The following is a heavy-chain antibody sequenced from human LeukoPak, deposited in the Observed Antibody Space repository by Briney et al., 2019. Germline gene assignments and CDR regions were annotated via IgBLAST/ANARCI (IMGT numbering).Heavy chain of an antibody. D-gene: IGHD4-23*01. CDR1: GFTVSSNY. Sequence: GGSLRLSCAASGFTVSSNYMSWVRQAPGKGLEWVSVIYSGGSTYYADSVKGRFTISRDNSKNTLYLQMNSLRAEDTAVYYCAREIHDYGGNSVGYWGQGTLVTVSP. CDR3: AREIHDYGGNSVGY. J-gene: IGHJ4*02. CDR2: IYSGGST. V-gene: IGHV3-66*01.